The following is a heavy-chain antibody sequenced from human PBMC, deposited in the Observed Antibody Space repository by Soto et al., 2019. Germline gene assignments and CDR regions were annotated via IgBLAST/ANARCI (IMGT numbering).Heavy chain of an antibody. CDR1: GYTFSGYS. D-gene: IGHD2-21*01. CDR3: DRDVFCGGAPACPDMDV. V-gene: IGHV1-18*04. J-gene: IGHJ6*02. Sequence: QVVLEQSGGEVKKPGASVKVSCKASGYTFSGYSITWVRQAPGQGLEWMGRISGYNGNTNYARTLRGRLTLTTDTSTSTVYMDLRSLTSDDSAVYYCDRDVFCGGAPACPDMDVWGQGTTVTVSS. CDR2: ISGYNGNT.